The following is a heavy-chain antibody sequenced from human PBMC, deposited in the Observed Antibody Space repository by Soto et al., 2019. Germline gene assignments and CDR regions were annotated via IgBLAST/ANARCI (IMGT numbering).Heavy chain of an antibody. V-gene: IGHV3-53*01. J-gene: IGHJ6*02. D-gene: IGHD3-22*01. CDR1: GFTVSSNY. CDR2: IYSGGST. CDR3: AREDYDSSGYYYDA. Sequence: QPGGSLRLSCAASGFTVSSNYMSWVRQAPGKGLEWVSVIYSGGSTYYADSVKGRFTISRDNSKNTLYLQMNSLRAEDTAVYYCAREDYDSSGYYYDAWGQGTTVTVSS.